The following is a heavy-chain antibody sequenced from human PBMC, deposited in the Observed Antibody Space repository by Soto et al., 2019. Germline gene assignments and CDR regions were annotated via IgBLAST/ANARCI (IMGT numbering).Heavy chain of an antibody. CDR2: MDPNSGNT. Sequence: QVQLVQSGAEVKKPGASVKVSCKASGYTLTSYDINWVRQATGQGLEWMGWMDPNSGNTGYAQKFQGRVTMTSNTSITTAYMGLSSLRSEDTAVYYCARGSLSRADYWGQGTLVTVSS. J-gene: IGHJ4*02. CDR1: GYTLTSYD. CDR3: ARGSLSRADY. D-gene: IGHD2-2*01. V-gene: IGHV1-8*01.